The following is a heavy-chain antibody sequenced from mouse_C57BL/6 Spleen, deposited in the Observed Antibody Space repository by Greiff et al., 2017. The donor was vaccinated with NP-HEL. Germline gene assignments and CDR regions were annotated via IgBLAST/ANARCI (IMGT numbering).Heavy chain of an antibody. D-gene: IGHD1-1*01. Sequence: EVNVVESGGDLVKPGGSLKLSCAASGFTFSSSGMSWVRQTPDKRLEWVATISSGGSYTYYPDSVKGRFTISRDNAKNTLYLQMSSLKSEDTAMYYCARLEITTNAMDYWGQGTSVTVSS. CDR3: ARLEITTNAMDY. CDR2: ISSGGSYT. J-gene: IGHJ4*01. V-gene: IGHV5-6*01. CDR1: GFTFSSSG.